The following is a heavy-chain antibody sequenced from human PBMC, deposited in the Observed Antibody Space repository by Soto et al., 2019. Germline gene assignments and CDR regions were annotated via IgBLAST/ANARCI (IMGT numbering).Heavy chain of an antibody. CDR1: GGSISSYY. D-gene: IGHD6-19*01. CDR3: ARDFVARTGNWFDP. J-gene: IGHJ5*02. Sequence: SETLSLTCTVSGGSISSYYWSWIRQPPGKGLEWIGYIYYSGSTNYNPSLKSRVTISVDTSKNQFSLKLSSVTAADTAVYYCARDFVARTGNWFDPWGQGTLVTVSS. V-gene: IGHV4-59*01. CDR2: IYYSGST.